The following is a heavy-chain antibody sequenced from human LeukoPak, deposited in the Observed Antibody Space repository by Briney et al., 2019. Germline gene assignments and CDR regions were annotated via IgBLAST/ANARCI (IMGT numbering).Heavy chain of an antibody. J-gene: IGHJ4*02. V-gene: IGHV3-7*01. CDR3: AREERGYFDS. CDR2: IKQDGSDK. Sequence: GGSLRLSCAASGFTFKTYWMSWVRQPPGKGLEWVANIKQDGSDKYYVDSVKGRLTISRDNAKNSLFLQINSLRIDGTAVYYCAREERGYFDSWGQGTLVTVSS. CDR1: GFTFKTYW.